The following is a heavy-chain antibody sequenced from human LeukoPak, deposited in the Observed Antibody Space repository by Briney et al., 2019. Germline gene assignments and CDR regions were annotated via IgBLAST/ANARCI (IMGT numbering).Heavy chain of an antibody. D-gene: IGHD5-24*01. Sequence: GASLQISCKCSGSIFTSYWIGWVRALPGKGLEWMGIIYPGDSDTRYSPSFEGHVTISADKSISTAYLQWSSLKASDTAMYYCARPPEMATINAYDIWGQGTMVTVSS. V-gene: IGHV5-51*01. CDR3: ARPPEMATINAYDI. CDR1: GSIFTSYW. CDR2: IYPGDSDT. J-gene: IGHJ3*02.